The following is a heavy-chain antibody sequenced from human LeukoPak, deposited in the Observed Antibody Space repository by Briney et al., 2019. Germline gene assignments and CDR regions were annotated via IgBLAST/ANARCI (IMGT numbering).Heavy chain of an antibody. D-gene: IGHD6-13*01. CDR2: ISYDGSNE. Sequence: GGSLRLSCAASGFTFSSYGMHWVRQAPGKGLEWVAVISYDGSNEYYADSVKGRFTISRDNSKNTLYLQMNSLRAEDTAVYYCAKAIGQQLAYFDYWGQGTLVTVSS. CDR1: GFTFSSYG. CDR3: AKAIGQQLAYFDY. J-gene: IGHJ4*02. V-gene: IGHV3-30*18.